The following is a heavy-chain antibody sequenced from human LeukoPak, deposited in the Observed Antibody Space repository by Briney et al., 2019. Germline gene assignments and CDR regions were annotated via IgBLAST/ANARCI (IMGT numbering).Heavy chain of an antibody. V-gene: IGHV1-18*01. J-gene: IGHJ2*01. Sequence: ASVKVSCKASGYTFTSYGISWVRQAPGQGLEWMGWISAYNGNTNYAQKLQGRVTLTTDTSTSTAYMELRSLRSDDTAVYYCARDDHMGSNWYFDLWGRGTLVTVSS. CDR2: ISAYNGNT. D-gene: IGHD2-21*01. CDR1: GYTFTSYG. CDR3: ARDDHMGSNWYFDL.